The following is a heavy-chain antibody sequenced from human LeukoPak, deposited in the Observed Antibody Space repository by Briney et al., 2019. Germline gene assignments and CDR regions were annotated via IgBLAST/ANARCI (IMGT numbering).Heavy chain of an antibody. CDR3: ARGWGRQRLHF. CDR1: GGYFSGYF. J-gene: IGHJ4*02. CDR2: INHSGST. Sequence: SETLSLTCAVYGGYFSGYFWSWIRQPPGKGLEWSGEINHSGSTDYSPSLKSRVTISVDTSKNQFSLKLNSVAAADTAVYYCARGWGRQRLHFWGQGTLVTVSS. D-gene: IGHD3-16*01. V-gene: IGHV4-34*01.